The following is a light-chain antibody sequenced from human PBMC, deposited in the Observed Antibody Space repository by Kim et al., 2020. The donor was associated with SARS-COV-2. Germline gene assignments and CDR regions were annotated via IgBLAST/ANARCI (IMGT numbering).Light chain of an antibody. V-gene: IGLV2-14*03. CDR1: SGDFDYDY. J-gene: IGLJ3*02. CDR2: DVF. CDR3: TSYTGTGPWV. Sequence: QSALTQPASVSGSPGQSITISCTGASGDFDYDYVSWYQQYQGKVPKLIIYDVFKRPSGVSVRFSGSRSGSTASLTISGLQVDDEADYYCTSYTGTGPWVFGGGTKVTVL.